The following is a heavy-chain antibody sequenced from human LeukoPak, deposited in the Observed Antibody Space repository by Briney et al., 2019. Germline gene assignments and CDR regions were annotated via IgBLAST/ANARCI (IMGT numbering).Heavy chain of an antibody. CDR3: ASFWSGYAQGPRYYYMDV. CDR2: LYYSGST. Sequence: PSETLSLTCTVSGGSISSYYWSWIRQPTGRGLEGLGYLYYSGSTNYNPSLKSRVTISVDTSKDQFSLKLSSVTAADTAVYYCASFWSGYAQGPRYYYMDVWGKGTTVTVTS. CDR1: GGSISSYY. J-gene: IGHJ6*03. V-gene: IGHV4-59*01. D-gene: IGHD3-3*01.